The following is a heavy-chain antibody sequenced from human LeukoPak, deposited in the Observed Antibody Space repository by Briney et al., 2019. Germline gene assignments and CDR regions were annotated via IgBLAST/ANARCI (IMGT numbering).Heavy chain of an antibody. CDR2: IWYDGSNK. CDR1: GFTFSSYG. J-gene: IGHJ6*02. D-gene: IGHD4-11*01. V-gene: IGHV3-30*02. Sequence: GGSLRLSCAASGFTFSSYGVHWVRQAPGKGLEWVAVIWYDGSNKYYADSVKGRFTISRDNSKNTLYLQMNSLRAEDTAVYYCAQELQDSWLFDYCYYGMDVWGQGTTVTVSS. CDR3: AQELQDSWLFDYCYYGMDV.